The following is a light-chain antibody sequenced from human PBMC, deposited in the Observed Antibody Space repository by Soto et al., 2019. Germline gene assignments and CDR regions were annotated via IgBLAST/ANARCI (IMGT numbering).Light chain of an antibody. J-gene: IGKJ4*01. CDR2: GVS. V-gene: IGKV1-39*01. CDR3: QKSYSTPLT. Sequence: DIQVTQSPSYLSAPVGDRVIITCRASQPISTSLHWFQQKPGKAPNLLIYGVSNLQTGVPSRFSGRGTGTEFTLIISSLQPEEIGMYYCQKSYSTPLTFGGGTTVQIK. CDR1: QPISTS.